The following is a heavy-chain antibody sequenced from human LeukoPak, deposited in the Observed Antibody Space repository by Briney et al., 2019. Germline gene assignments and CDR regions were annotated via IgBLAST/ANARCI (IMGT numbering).Heavy chain of an antibody. CDR1: GGSFSGYY. Sequence: PSETLSLTCAVYGGSFSGYYWSSIRQPPGKGLEWIGEINHSGSTNYNPSLKSRVTISVDTSKNQFSLKLSSVTAADTAVYYCARGVGYSGYDYFYDYWGQGTLVTVTS. D-gene: IGHD5-12*01. J-gene: IGHJ4*02. CDR2: INHSGST. V-gene: IGHV4-34*01. CDR3: ARGVGYSGYDYFYDY.